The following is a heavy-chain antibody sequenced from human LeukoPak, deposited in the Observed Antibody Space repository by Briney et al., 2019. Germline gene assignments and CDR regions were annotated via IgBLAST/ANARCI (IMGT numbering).Heavy chain of an antibody. V-gene: IGHV3-74*01. CDR2: IDPDGSTT. CDR3: TRVQAGRAGLMDV. D-gene: IGHD6-13*01. J-gene: IGHJ6*02. Sequence: AGGSLRLSCAASGFTLSSYWMHWVRQAPGEGLVWVSRIDPDGSTTNYADSVKGRFTTSRDNAKNTLYLQMNSLRAEDTVLYYCTRVQAGRAGLMDVWGRGTTVTVSS. CDR1: GFTLSSYW.